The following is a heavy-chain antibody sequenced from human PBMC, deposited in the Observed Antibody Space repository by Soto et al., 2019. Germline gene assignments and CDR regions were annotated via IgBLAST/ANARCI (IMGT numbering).Heavy chain of an antibody. CDR1: GGTFSSYA. J-gene: IGHJ6*02. CDR2: IIPIFGTA. D-gene: IGHD1-1*01. Sequence: GASVKVSCKASGGTFSSYAISWVRQAPGQGLEWMGGIIPIFGTANYAQKFQGRVTITADKSTSTAYMELSSLRFEDTAVYYCARPGDGTGTTMSYYYYGMDVWGQGTTVTVSS. V-gene: IGHV1-69*06. CDR3: ARPGDGTGTTMSYYYYGMDV.